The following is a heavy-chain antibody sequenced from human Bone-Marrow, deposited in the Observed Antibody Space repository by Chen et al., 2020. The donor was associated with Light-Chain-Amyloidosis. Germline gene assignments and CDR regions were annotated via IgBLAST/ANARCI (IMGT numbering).Heavy chain of an antibody. CDR1: GYNFVSSG. Sequence: QVQLVQSGAEVKKPGTSVKVSCKASGYNFVSSGINWVRQAPGQGFEWMGWISTFNDDTDFAQSLQRRVIMTSDTSTSTAYMEVRSLRSDDTAIYYCARGHRYGSIDLWGQGTLVTVSS. D-gene: IGHD3-10*01. CDR3: ARGHRYGSIDL. CDR2: ISTFNDDT. V-gene: IGHV1-18*01. J-gene: IGHJ5*02.